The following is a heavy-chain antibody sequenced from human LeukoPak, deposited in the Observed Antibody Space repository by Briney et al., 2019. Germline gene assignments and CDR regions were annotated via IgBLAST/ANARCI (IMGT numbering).Heavy chain of an antibody. V-gene: IGHV3-30*02. CDR3: AKDPWLLGYCSSTSCLAVIY. J-gene: IGHJ4*02. Sequence: GGSLRLSCAASGFTFSSYGMHWVRQAPGKGLEWVAFIRYDGSNKYYADSVKGRSTISRDNSKNTLYLQMNSLRAEDTAVYYCAKDPWLLGYCSSTSCLAVIYWGQGTLVTVSS. CDR1: GFTFSSYG. CDR2: IRYDGSNK. D-gene: IGHD2-2*01.